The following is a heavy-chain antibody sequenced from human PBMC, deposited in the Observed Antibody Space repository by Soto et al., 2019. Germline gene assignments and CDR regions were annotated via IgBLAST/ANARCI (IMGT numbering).Heavy chain of an antibody. CDR3: ARSGYDYPSPPYYYYMDV. CDR1: GFTFSSYS. Sequence: GGSLRLSCAASGFTFSSYSMNWVRQAPGKGLEWVSYISSSSSTIYYADSVKGRFTISRDNAKNSLYLQMNSLRAEDTAVYYCARSGYDYPSPPYYYYMDVWGKGTTVTVSS. J-gene: IGHJ6*03. CDR2: ISSSSSTI. V-gene: IGHV3-48*01. D-gene: IGHD5-12*01.